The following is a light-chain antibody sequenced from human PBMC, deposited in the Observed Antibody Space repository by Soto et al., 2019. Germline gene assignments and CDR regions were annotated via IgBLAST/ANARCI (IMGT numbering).Light chain of an antibody. CDR2: GAS. J-gene: IGKJ1*01. CDR3: KQYNKWPPRT. CDR1: QSVSSN. Sequence: EIVMTQSPATLSVSPGERATLSCRASQSVSSNLAWYQQKPGQAPRLLIYGASTRATGIPARFSGSGSGTDFTLTISSLQSEDFAVYYWKQYNKWPPRTFGQGTKVEIK. V-gene: IGKV3-15*01.